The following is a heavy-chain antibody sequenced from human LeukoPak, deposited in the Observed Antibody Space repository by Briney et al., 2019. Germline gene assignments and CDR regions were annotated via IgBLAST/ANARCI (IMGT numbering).Heavy chain of an antibody. D-gene: IGHD2-15*01. CDR3: ARSVYCSGGSCYSRDAAFDI. CDR1: GYTFTNYD. Sequence: ASVKVSCKASGYTFTNYDINWVRQATGQGLEWMGWMNPNSGNTGYAQKFQGRVTITADKSTSTAYMELSSLRSEDTAVYYCARSVYCSGGSCYSRDAAFDIWGQGTMVTVSS. V-gene: IGHV1-8*01. CDR2: MNPNSGNT. J-gene: IGHJ3*02.